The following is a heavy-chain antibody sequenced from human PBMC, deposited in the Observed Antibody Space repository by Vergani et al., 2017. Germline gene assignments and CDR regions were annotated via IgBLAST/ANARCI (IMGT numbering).Heavy chain of an antibody. CDR3: ARRRHSGSYFWAPNWSDP. CDR2: IYPLNSET. Sequence: EVQLIQSGTEVRKPGESLTISCKASGDTFNNYWIGWVRQMPGKGLEWMAVIYPLNSETVYSPSFQGQVTISADKSINTAYLQWSSLKATDTAMYYCARRRHSGSYFWAPNWSDPWGQGTLVTVSS. CDR1: GDTFNNYW. J-gene: IGHJ5*02. V-gene: IGHV5-51*03. D-gene: IGHD3-10*01.